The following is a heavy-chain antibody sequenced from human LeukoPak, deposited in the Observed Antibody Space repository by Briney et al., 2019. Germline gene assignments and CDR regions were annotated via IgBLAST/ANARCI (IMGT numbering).Heavy chain of an antibody. CDR3: AKVRLASWSGYSYYFDY. CDR1: GFSFSDYN. D-gene: IGHD3-3*01. Sequence: GGSLRLSCAASGFSFSDYNMNWVRQAPGKGLEWVSNITNGGSTIHHADSVKGRFTISRDNANNSLYLQMNSLRVEDTALYYCAKVRLASWSGYSYYFDYWGQGTLVTVSS. J-gene: IGHJ4*02. V-gene: IGHV3-11*01. CDR2: ITNGGSTI.